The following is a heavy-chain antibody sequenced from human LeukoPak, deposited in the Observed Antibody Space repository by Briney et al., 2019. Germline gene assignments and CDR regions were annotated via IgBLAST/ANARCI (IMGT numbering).Heavy chain of an antibody. CDR1: GYSIGSGYY. V-gene: IGHV4-38-2*02. CDR3: ARRDAAIGEEFDY. J-gene: IGHJ4*02. Sequence: SETLSLTCTVSGYSIGSGYYWGWIRQPPGKGLEWIGLTYHGGSTYYNPSLKSRLTISVDTSKNQFSLRLSSVTAADTAIYYCARRDAAIGEEFDYWGQGTLVTVSS. D-gene: IGHD2-2*02. CDR2: TYHGGST.